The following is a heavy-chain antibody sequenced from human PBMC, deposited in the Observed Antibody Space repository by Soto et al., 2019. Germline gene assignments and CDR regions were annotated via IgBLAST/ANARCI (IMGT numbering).Heavy chain of an antibody. CDR1: GGTFSSYT. J-gene: IGHJ5*02. Sequence: SVKVSCKASGGTFSSYTISWVRQAPGQGLEWMGRIIPILGIANYAQKFQGRVTITADKSTSTAYMELSSLRSEDTAVYYCARVYDILTGNYWFDPWGQGTLVTVSS. V-gene: IGHV1-69*02. CDR3: ARVYDILTGNYWFDP. D-gene: IGHD3-9*01. CDR2: IIPILGIA.